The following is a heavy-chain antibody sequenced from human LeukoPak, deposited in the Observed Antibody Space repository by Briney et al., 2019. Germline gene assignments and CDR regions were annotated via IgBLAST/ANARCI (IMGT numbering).Heavy chain of an antibody. D-gene: IGHD2-2*01. V-gene: IGHV3-30-3*01. CDR3: AREPDIVVVPAASLDY. Sequence: PGGSLRLSCAASGFTFSSYAMHWVRQAPGKGLEWVAVISYDGSNKYYADSVKGRFTISRDNSKNTLYLQMNSLRAEGTAVYYCAREPDIVVVPAASLDYWGQGTLVTVSS. CDR1: GFTFSSYA. J-gene: IGHJ4*02. CDR2: ISYDGSNK.